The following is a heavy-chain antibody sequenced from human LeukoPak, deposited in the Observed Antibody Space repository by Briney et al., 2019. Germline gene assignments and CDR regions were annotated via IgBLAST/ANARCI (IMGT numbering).Heavy chain of an antibody. D-gene: IGHD3-16*01. V-gene: IGHV3-48*03. J-gene: IGHJ4*02. CDR3: ARVLRPMMYYFDY. Sequence: SGGSLRLSCAASGFTFSSYEMNWVRQAPGKGLEWVSYISSSGSTIYYADSVKGRFTISRDNSKNTLYLQMNSLRAEDTAVYYCARVLRPMMYYFDYWGQGTLVTVSS. CDR1: GFTFSSYE. CDR2: ISSSGSTI.